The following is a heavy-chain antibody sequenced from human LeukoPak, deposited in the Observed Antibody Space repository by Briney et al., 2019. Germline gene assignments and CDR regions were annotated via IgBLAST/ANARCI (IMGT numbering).Heavy chain of an antibody. Sequence: SGTLSLTCTVSGGSISSYYWSWIRQPPGKGLEWIGYIYYSGSTNYNPSLKSRVTISVDTSKNQFSLKLSSVTAADTAVYYCARAILTGYRLYYFDYWGQGTLVTVSS. CDR3: ARAILTGYRLYYFDY. V-gene: IGHV4-59*01. CDR2: IYYSGST. D-gene: IGHD3-9*01. CDR1: GGSISSYY. J-gene: IGHJ4*02.